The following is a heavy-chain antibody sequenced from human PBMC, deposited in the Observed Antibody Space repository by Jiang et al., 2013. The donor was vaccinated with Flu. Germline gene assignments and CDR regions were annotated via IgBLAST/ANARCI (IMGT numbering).Heavy chain of an antibody. V-gene: IGHV1-69*01. D-gene: IGHD5-18*01. CDR3: ARDRWGNKRGYSYGGNY. CDR2: IIPIFGTA. CDR1: GGTFSSYA. Sequence: KPGSSVKVSCKASGGTFSSYAISWVRQAPGQGLEWMGGIIPIFGTANYAQKFQGRVTITADESASTAYMELSSLRSEDTAVYYCARDRWGNKRGYSYGGNYWGQGTLVTVSS. J-gene: IGHJ4*02.